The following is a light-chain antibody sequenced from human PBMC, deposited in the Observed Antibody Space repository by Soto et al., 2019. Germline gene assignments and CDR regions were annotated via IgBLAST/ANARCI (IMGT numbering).Light chain of an antibody. Sequence: QAVVTQPTSVSGAPGQTVTISCTGSSSNIGANYDVNWYQQLPGTAPKVLIYGNTNRPSGVPDRFSASKSGTSASLAITGLQAEDEADYYCAAWDDSLNGRVFGGGTKLTVL. J-gene: IGLJ3*02. V-gene: IGLV1-40*01. CDR3: AAWDDSLNGRV. CDR2: GNT. CDR1: SSNIGANYD.